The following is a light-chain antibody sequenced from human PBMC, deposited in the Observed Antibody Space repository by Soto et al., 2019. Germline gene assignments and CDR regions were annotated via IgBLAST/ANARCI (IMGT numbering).Light chain of an antibody. Sequence: MTQSPSTLSAPVGDTVTLSCRASQSISDTLAWYQQKPGQAPRLLVYGASTRATGIPASFSGSGSGTEFTLTISSLQSEDFAVYYCQQYNNWPITFGQGTRREIK. CDR3: QQYNNWPIT. CDR1: QSISDT. V-gene: IGKV3D-15*01. CDR2: GAS. J-gene: IGKJ5*01.